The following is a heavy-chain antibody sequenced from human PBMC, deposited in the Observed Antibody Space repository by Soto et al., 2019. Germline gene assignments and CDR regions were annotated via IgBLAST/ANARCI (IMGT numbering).Heavy chain of an antibody. D-gene: IGHD4-17*01. J-gene: IGHJ4*02. CDR2: TYHSGST. CDR3: ARVRPYGDYDY. CDR1: GGSISSGGYS. Sequence: SETLSLTCAVSGGSISSGGYSWSWIRQPPGKGLEWIGYTYHSGSTYYNPSLKSRVTISVDRSKNQFSLKLSSVTAADTAVYYCARVRPYGDYDYWGQGTLVTVSS. V-gene: IGHV4-30-2*01.